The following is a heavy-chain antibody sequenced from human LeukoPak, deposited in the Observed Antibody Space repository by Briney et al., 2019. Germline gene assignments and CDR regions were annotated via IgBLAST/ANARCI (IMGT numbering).Heavy chain of an antibody. CDR1: GFTLSGYS. Sequence: GGSLRLSCAASGFTLSGYSMNWVRQAPGKGLEWVSSISSSSSYIYYSDSVKGRFTISRDNAKNSLYLQMNSLRAEDTAVYYCAELGITMIGGVWGKGTTVTISS. V-gene: IGHV3-21*01. CDR2: ISSSSSYI. CDR3: AELGITMIGGV. J-gene: IGHJ6*04. D-gene: IGHD3-10*02.